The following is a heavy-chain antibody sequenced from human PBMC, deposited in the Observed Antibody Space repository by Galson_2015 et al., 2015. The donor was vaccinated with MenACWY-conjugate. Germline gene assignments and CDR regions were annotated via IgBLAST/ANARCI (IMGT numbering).Heavy chain of an antibody. V-gene: IGHV4-39*07. Sequence: TLSLTCTVSGGSISSKSYSWGWVRQPPGQGLEWIGTSYSSGNTHYNPSLKSRVTISVDTSENQFSLKLTSVTTADTAVYYCSRVRGTTGTDSWGQGTLVSVSS. CDR3: SRVRGTTGTDS. J-gene: IGHJ4*02. CDR1: GGSISSKSYS. CDR2: SYSSGNT. D-gene: IGHD1-1*01.